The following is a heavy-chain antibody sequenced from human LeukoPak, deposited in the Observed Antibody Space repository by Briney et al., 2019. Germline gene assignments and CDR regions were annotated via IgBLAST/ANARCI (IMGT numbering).Heavy chain of an antibody. D-gene: IGHD3-9*01. Sequence: GGSLRLSCAASGFTFSSYSMNWVRQASGKGLEWVSYISRSSRTTYYADPVKGRFTISRDNAKNSLYLQMNSPRDEDTAVYYCARDYDILTGYSRFHPWGQGTLVTVSS. CDR2: ISRSSRTT. CDR3: ARDYDILTGYSRFHP. V-gene: IGHV3-48*02. J-gene: IGHJ5*02. CDR1: GFTFSSYS.